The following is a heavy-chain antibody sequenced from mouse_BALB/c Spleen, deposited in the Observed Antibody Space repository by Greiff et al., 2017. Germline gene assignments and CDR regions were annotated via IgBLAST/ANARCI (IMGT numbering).Heavy chain of an antibody. Sequence: EVKLMESGGGLVQPGGSRKLSCAASGFTFSSFGMHWVRQAPEKGLEWVAYISSGSSTIYYADTVKGRFTISRDNPKNTLFLQMNSLRSEDTAMYYCARSYGNYEGPWFAYWGQGTLVTVSA. CDR3: ARSYGNYEGPWFAY. J-gene: IGHJ3*01. D-gene: IGHD2-10*02. CDR1: GFTFSSFG. CDR2: ISSGSSTI. V-gene: IGHV5-17*02.